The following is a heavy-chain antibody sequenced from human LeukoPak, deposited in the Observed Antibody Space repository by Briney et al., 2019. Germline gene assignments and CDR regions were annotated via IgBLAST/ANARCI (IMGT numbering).Heavy chain of an antibody. CDR1: GFTFSSYA. Sequence: PGGSLRLSCAASGFTFSSYAMGWVRQAPGKGLEWVSGLSGSGSTTYCADSVKGRFTISRDNSKNTLYLQMNSLRAEDTAVYYCAKDQAAAGFHYFDYWGQGTLVTVSS. CDR2: LSGSGSTT. CDR3: AKDQAAAGFHYFDY. D-gene: IGHD6-13*01. V-gene: IGHV3-23*01. J-gene: IGHJ4*02.